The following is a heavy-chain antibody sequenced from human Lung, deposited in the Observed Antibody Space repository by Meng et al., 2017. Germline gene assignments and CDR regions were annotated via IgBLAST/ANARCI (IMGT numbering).Heavy chain of an antibody. V-gene: IGHV3-74*01. CDR2: INRDGTKP. J-gene: IGHJ1*01. CDR3: TNDRLNH. D-gene: IGHD1-1*01. Sequence: EVPLVWSGGSLVPPGGALRLSCAASGFTFTDHWMNWVRQGPGKGLVWVSRINRDGTKPTYADSVKGRFTISRDNAKNTLYLQMNNLRAEDTAFYYCTNDRLNHWGQGALVTVSS. CDR1: GFTFTDHW.